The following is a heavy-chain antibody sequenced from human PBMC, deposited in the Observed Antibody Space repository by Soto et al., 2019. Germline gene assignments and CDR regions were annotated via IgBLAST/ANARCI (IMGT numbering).Heavy chain of an antibody. V-gene: IGHV4-59*08. J-gene: IGHJ4*02. CDR2: IYYSGST. Sequence: QVQLQESGPGLVKPSETLSLTCTVSGGSISSYYWSWIRQPPGKGLEWIGYIYYSGSTNYNPSLKSRVTISVDTSKNQFSLKLSSVTAADTAVYYCARGDFWSGFPRNYYFDYWGQGTLVTVSS. CDR1: GGSISSYY. CDR3: ARGDFWSGFPRNYYFDY. D-gene: IGHD3-3*01.